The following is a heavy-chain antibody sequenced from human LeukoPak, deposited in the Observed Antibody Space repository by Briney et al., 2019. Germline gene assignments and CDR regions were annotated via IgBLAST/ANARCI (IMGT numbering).Heavy chain of an antibody. D-gene: IGHD3-10*01. CDR1: GLTFSSYR. J-gene: IGHJ4*02. V-gene: IGHV3-48*03. CDR2: ISSSGSTI. Sequence: GGSLRLSCAASGLTFSSYRMNWVRQAPGKGLEWVSSISSSGSTIYYADSVKGRFTISRDNAKNALYLQMNSLRAEDTAVYYCARDGYYGSGSYDYWGQGTLVTVSS. CDR3: ARDGYYGSGSYDY.